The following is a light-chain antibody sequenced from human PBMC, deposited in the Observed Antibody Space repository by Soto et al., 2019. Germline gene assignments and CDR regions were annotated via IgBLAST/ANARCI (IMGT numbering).Light chain of an antibody. V-gene: IGLV2-14*01. J-gene: IGLJ1*01. CDR3: SSYTNTKSFYV. CDR2: QVS. Sequence: QSALTQPASVSGSPGQSITISCTGTSSDVGAYDYVSWYQHHPGKAPKLMTSQVSNRPSGVSIRFSGSKSGNTASLTISGLQAEDEADYYCSSYTNTKSFYVFGTGTKLTVL. CDR1: SSDVGAYDY.